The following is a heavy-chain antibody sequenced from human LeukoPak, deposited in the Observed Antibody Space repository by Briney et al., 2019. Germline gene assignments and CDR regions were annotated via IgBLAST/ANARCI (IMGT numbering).Heavy chain of an antibody. CDR1: GFTFSNYA. CDR3: AKDITVTEPYYCDY. Sequence: GGSLRLSCAASGFTFSNYAMSWVRQAPGKGLEWVSGISGSGFTSYADSAKGRFTISRDNPKNKLYLQMNSLRAEDTAIYYCAKDITVTEPYYCDYWGQGTLVTVSS. CDR2: ISGSGFT. D-gene: IGHD4-17*01. J-gene: IGHJ4*02. V-gene: IGHV3-23*01.